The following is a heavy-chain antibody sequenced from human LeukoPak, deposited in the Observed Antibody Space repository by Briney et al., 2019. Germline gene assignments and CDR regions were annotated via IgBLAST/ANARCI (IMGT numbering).Heavy chain of an antibody. D-gene: IGHD3-10*01. J-gene: IGHJ5*02. CDR1: GGSISSGSYY. V-gene: IGHV4-61*02. CDR2: IYTSGST. Sequence: SETLSLTCTVSGGSISSGSYYWSWIRQPAGKGLEWIGRIYTSGSTNYNPSLKSRVTISVDTSKNQFSLKLSSVTAADTAVYYCARSPFMVRGAYNWFDPWGQGTLVTVSS. CDR3: ARSPFMVRGAYNWFDP.